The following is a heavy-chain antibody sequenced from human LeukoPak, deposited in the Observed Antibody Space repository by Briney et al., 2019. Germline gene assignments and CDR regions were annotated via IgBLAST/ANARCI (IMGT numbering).Heavy chain of an antibody. Sequence: SVKLSCKASGGTFTSYAISWVRQAPGQGLDWMGRIIPIIGIANYAKKFQGRVTITADKSTSTAYMELSSLRSEDTAVYYCARVGDTLGFDYWGQGTLVTVSS. J-gene: IGHJ4*02. CDR1: GGTFTSYA. CDR2: IIPIIGIA. D-gene: IGHD3-16*01. V-gene: IGHV1-69*04. CDR3: ARVGDTLGFDY.